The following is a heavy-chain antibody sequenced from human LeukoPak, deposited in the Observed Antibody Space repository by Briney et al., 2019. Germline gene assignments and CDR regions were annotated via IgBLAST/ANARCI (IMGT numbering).Heavy chain of an antibody. Sequence: SETLSLTCTVSGGSISSSSYYWGWIRQPPGKGLEWIGSIYYSGSTYYNPSLKSRVTISVDTSKNQFSLKLSSVTAADTAVYYCARRYPGTTFDYWGQGTLVTVSS. CDR1: GGSISSSSYY. J-gene: IGHJ4*02. CDR3: ARRYPGTTFDY. D-gene: IGHD1-7*01. CDR2: IYYSGST. V-gene: IGHV4-39*01.